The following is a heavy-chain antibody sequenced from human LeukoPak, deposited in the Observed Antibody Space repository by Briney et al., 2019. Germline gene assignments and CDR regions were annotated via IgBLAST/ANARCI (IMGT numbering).Heavy chain of an antibody. V-gene: IGHV5-51*01. CDR1: GYSYTNYW. CDR3: ARSGGTYYSI. Sequence: GESLKISCKGFGYSYTNYWTGWVRQVPGKGLEWMGIIYPGDSDTRYSPSFQGQVTISADKTISTAYLQWSSLKASDTAMYYCARSGGTYYSIWGQGTMVTVSS. J-gene: IGHJ3*02. D-gene: IGHD1-26*01. CDR2: IYPGDSDT.